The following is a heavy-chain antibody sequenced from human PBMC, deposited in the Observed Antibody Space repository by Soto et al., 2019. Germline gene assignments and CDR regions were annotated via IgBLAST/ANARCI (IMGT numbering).Heavy chain of an antibody. J-gene: IGHJ6*02. V-gene: IGHV4-30-4*01. CDR3: ARDKAVLWFGELFSYYGMDV. CDR2: IYYSGST. D-gene: IGHD3-10*01. CDR1: GGSISSGDYY. Sequence: PSETLSLTCTVSGGSISSGDYYWSWIRQPPGKGLEWIGYIYYSGSTYYNPSLKSRVTISVDTSKNQFSLKLSSVTAADTAVYYCARDKAVLWFGELFSYYGMDVWGQGTTVTVSS.